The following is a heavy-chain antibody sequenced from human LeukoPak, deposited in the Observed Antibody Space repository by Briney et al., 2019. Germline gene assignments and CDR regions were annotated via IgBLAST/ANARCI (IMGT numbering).Heavy chain of an antibody. CDR2: INHSRST. CDR1: GGSFSGYY. CDR3: ARAKLWFGELFKYYYYGMDV. V-gene: IGHV4-34*01. J-gene: IGHJ6*02. D-gene: IGHD3-10*01. Sequence: SETLSLTCAVYGGSFSGYYWSWIRQPPGEGLEWIGEINHSRSTNYNPSLKSRVTISVDTSKNQFSLKLSSVTAADTAVYYCARAKLWFGELFKYYYYGMDVWGQGTTVTVSS.